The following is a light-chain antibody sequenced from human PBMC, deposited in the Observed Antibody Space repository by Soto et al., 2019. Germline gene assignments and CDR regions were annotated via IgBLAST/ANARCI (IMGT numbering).Light chain of an antibody. J-gene: IGLJ2*01. V-gene: IGLV4-69*01. CDR3: QTWGTGIHVV. CDR1: SGHSSYA. Sequence: QPVLTQSPSASASLGASVKLTCTLSSGHSSYAIAWHQQQPEKGPRYLMKLNSDGSHSKGDGIPDRFSGSSSGAERYLTISSLQSEDEADYYCQTWGTGIHVVFGGGTKLHRP. CDR2: LNSDGSH.